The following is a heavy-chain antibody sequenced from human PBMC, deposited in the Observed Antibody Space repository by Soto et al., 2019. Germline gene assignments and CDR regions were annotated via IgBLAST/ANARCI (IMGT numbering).Heavy chain of an antibody. D-gene: IGHD4-4*01. V-gene: IGHV1-3*01. CDR1: GHTFTRYA. J-gene: IGHJ4*02. CDR2: INAGDGNT. CDR3: ARDAMTTEFDY. Sequence: QVQLVQSGDEVKKPGASVKVSCKASGHTFTRYAMHWVRQAPGQRLEWMGWINAGDGNTKYSQKFQGRVTITRDTSASTAYMELSSLRSEDTAVYYCARDAMTTEFDYWGQGTLVTVSS.